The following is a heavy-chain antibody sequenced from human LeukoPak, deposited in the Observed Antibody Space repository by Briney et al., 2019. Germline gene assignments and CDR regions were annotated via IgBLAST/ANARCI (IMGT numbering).Heavy chain of an antibody. Sequence: GGSLRLSCAASGFTFSTYAMGWVRQAPGKGLEWVSFITDSGGSTYYADSVKGRFTISRDSSKNTLSLQMNSLRAEDTGVYYCAKSSTSQRGYYGLDVWGQGTTVTVSS. CDR2: ITDSGGST. D-gene: IGHD6-25*01. CDR3: AKSSTSQRGYYGLDV. J-gene: IGHJ6*02. V-gene: IGHV3-23*01. CDR1: GFTFSTYA.